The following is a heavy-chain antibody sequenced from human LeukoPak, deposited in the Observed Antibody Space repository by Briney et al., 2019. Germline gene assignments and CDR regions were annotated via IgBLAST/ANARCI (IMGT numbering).Heavy chain of an antibody. CDR2: ISYSGST. CDR1: GGSISSYY. J-gene: IGHJ5*02. D-gene: IGHD1-1*01. Sequence: SETLSLTCTVSGGSISSYYWSWIRQPPGKGLEWIGYISYSGSTNFNPSLKSRVTISVDTSKNQSSLKLSSVTAADTAVYYCAREGTAGTNLNWFDPWGQGTLVTVSS. V-gene: IGHV4-59*01. CDR3: AREGTAGTNLNWFDP.